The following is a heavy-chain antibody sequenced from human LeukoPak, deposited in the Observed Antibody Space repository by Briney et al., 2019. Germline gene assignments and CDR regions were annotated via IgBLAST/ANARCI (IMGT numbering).Heavy chain of an antibody. CDR3: ARYARNGRQLFYYMDV. V-gene: IGHV4-39*07. Sequence: SETLSLTCTVSGGSISSSSYYWGWIRQPPGKGLEWIGSIYYSGSTYYNPSLKSRVTISVDTSKNQFSLKLSSVTAADTAVYYCARYARNGRQLFYYMDVWGKGTTVTVSS. CDR1: GGSISSSSYY. CDR2: IYYSGST. D-gene: IGHD6-6*01. J-gene: IGHJ6*03.